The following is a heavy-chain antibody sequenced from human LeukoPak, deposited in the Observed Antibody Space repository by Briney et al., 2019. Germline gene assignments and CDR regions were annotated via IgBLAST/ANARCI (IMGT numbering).Heavy chain of an antibody. CDR3: ARDRISMTTVTTADY. V-gene: IGHV1-2*02. D-gene: IGHD4-17*01. Sequence: ASVKVSCKASGYTFTGYYMHWVRQAPGQGLVWMGWINPYSGGTNYAQKFQGRVTMTRDTSISTAYMELSRLRSDDTAVYYCARDRISMTTVTTADYWGQGTLVTASS. CDR1: GYTFTGYY. CDR2: INPYSGGT. J-gene: IGHJ4*02.